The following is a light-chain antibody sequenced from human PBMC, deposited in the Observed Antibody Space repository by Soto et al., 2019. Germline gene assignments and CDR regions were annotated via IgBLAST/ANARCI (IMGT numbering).Light chain of an antibody. V-gene: IGKV3-20*01. J-gene: IGKJ1*01. Sequence: VLTQSPGTLSLSPGERATLSCRASQSVSNNYLAWYQQKPGQAPRLVIYGASNRATGIPDRFSASGSGTDFTLTISRLEPEDFAVYYCQQYINSPLTFGQGTKVDIK. CDR3: QQYINSPLT. CDR1: QSVSNNY. CDR2: GAS.